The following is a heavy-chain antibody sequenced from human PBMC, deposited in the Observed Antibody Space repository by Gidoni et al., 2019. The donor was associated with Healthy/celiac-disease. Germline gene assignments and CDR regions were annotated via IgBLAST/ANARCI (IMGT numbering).Heavy chain of an antibody. CDR1: GFTFSSYG. CDR3: AGAARYYDSSGYPGEKLGY. J-gene: IGHJ4*02. CDR2: IWYDGSNE. V-gene: IGHV3-33*01. Sequence: QVQLVESGGGVVQPGRSLRLSCAASGFTFSSYGMHWVRQAPGKGLEWVAIIWYDGSNEYYADSVKGRFTISRDNSKNTLYLQMNSLRAEDTAVYYCAGAARYYDSSGYPGEKLGYWGQGTLVTVSS. D-gene: IGHD3-22*01.